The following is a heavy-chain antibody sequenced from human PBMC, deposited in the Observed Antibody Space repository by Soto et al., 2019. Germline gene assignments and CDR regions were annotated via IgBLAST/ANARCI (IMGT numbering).Heavy chain of an antibody. CDR2: ISSSSSTI. CDR3: ARDESGYGISSNCYISGFDS. V-gene: IGHV3-48*02. J-gene: IGHJ4*02. CDR1: GFTVSSNY. Sequence: GGSLRLSCAASGFTVSSNYMSWVRQAPGKGLEWVSFISSSSSTIYYADSVKGRFTISRDNAKNSLYLQMNSLRDEDTAVYYCARDESGYGISSNCYISGFDSWGQGTPVTVSS. D-gene: IGHD2-2*02.